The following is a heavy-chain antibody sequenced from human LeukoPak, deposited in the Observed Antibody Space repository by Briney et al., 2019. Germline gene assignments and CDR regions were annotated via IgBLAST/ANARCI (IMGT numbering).Heavy chain of an antibody. D-gene: IGHD3-3*01. V-gene: IGHV1-69*13. CDR2: IIPIFGTA. CDR1: GGTFSSYA. J-gene: IGHJ6*02. Sequence: SVKVSCKDSGGTFSSYAISWVRQAPGQGLEWMGGIIPIFGTANYAQKFQGRVTITADESTSTAYMELSSLRSEDTAVYYCARRSPYYDFWSGSDIYYYYYGMDVWGQGTTVTVSS. CDR3: ARRSPYYDFWSGSDIYYYYYGMDV.